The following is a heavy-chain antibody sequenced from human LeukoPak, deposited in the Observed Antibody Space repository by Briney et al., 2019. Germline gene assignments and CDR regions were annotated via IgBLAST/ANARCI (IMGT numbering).Heavy chain of an antibody. Sequence: PSETLSLTCTVSGGSISNYYWSWIRQSPGKGLEWIGYIYYTGNTNYDPSLESRVIISVDTSKNQFSLKLSSVTAADTAVYYCARHECGGSCYPEDYWGQGTLVTVSS. V-gene: IGHV4-59*08. D-gene: IGHD2-15*01. CDR3: ARHECGGSCYPEDY. J-gene: IGHJ4*02. CDR2: IYYTGNT. CDR1: GGSISNYY.